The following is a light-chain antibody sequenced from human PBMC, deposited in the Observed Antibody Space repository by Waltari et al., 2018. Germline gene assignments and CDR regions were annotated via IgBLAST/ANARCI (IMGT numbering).Light chain of an antibody. V-gene: IGKV4-1*01. CDR1: QNLLYRSNKKNY. J-gene: IGKJ1*01. CDR3: QQYYTAPQT. Sequence: DIAMTQSPDSLAVSLGERATINCKSGQNLLYRSNKKNYLAWYQQKTGQPPKLLIYWASTRESGVPDRFSGSGSGTDFTLSISNLQAEDVAIYYCQQYYTAPQTFGQGTKVEI. CDR2: WAS.